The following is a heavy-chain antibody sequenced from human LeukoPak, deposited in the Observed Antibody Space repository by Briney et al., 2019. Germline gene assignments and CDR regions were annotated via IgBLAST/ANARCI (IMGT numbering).Heavy chain of an antibody. CDR3: ARFKGGTGFDY. J-gene: IGHJ4*02. CDR1: GGSITTTDSD. D-gene: IGHD1-26*01. Sequence: SETLSLTCAVSGGSITTTDSDWAWIRQPPGQGFEWIATISSSGKAYYYPSLMSRVTISVDTSKNQFSLGVTSVTAADTGLFYCARFKGGTGFDYWGRGILVIVS. CDR2: ISSSGKA. V-gene: IGHV4-39*01.